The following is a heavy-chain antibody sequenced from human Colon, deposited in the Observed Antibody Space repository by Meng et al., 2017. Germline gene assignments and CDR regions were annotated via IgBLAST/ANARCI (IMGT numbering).Heavy chain of an antibody. CDR3: ARPHMTEAGYYFDY. CDR1: GYPFTGYY. CDR2: IKPNRGST. J-gene: IGHJ4*02. V-gene: IGHV1-46*01. D-gene: IGHD6-19*01. Sequence: QVHVVQCGAEVKKPGASVKVSCKASGYPFTGYYMHWVRQAPGQGLEWMGMIKPNRGSTDYAQKFQGRVSMTRDTSTTTFYMELSNLTSDDTAVYYCARPHMTEAGYYFDYWGQGTLVTVSS.